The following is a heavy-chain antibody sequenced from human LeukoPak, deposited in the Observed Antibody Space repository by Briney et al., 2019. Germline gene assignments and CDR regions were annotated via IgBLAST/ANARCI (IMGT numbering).Heavy chain of an antibody. CDR2: ISSNGGST. CDR1: GFTFNSYV. Sequence: GGSLRLSCSASGFTFNSYVTHWVRQAPGKGLEYVSAISSNGGSTYYADSVKGRFTISRDNSKNTLYLQMSSLRGEDTAVYYCGKVAGKWIPDCWGQGTLVTVSS. CDR3: GKVAGKWIPDC. V-gene: IGHV3-64D*09. J-gene: IGHJ4*02. D-gene: IGHD1-14*01.